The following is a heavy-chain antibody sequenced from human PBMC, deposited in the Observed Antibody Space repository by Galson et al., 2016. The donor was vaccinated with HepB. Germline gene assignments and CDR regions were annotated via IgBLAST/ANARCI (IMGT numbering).Heavy chain of an antibody. V-gene: IGHV1-69*13. D-gene: IGHD2/OR15-2a*01. CDR3: ARLDVAGPVGFLGAFDI. J-gene: IGHJ3*02. CDR1: GGTFSNYA. Sequence: PVKVSCKASGGTFSNYAISWVRQAPGQGLEWMGGIIPIFGTANYAQKFQGRVTITADESTSTAYMDLSSLRSEDTAVYYCARLDVAGPVGFLGAFDIWGQGTMVTVSS. CDR2: IIPIFGTA.